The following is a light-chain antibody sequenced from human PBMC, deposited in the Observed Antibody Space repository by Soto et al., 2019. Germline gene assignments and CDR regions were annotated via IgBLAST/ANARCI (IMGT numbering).Light chain of an antibody. CDR1: QSIINN. V-gene: IGKV3-15*01. J-gene: IGKJ4*01. CDR3: QQYNNWPPLT. CDR2: GAS. Sequence: EMLMTQSPATLSVSPGESATHSCRASQSIINNLAWYQQKPGQAPRLLIYGASTRATGIPARFSGSGSGTEFTLTISSLQSEDFAVYYCQQYNNWPPLTFGGGTKVEIK.